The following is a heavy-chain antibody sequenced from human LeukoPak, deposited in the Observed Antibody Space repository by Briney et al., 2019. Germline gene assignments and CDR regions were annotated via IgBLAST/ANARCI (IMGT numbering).Heavy chain of an antibody. CDR1: GYTFTGYY. Sequence: ASVKVSCKASGYTFTGYYMHWVRQAPGQGLEWMGWINPNSGGTNYAQKLQGRVTMTRDTSISTAYMELSRLRSDDTAVYYCARDRPRSGITMVRGVRNWLDPWGQGTLVTVSS. V-gene: IGHV1-2*02. CDR2: INPNSGGT. J-gene: IGHJ5*02. D-gene: IGHD3-10*01. CDR3: ARDRPRSGITMVRGVRNWLDP.